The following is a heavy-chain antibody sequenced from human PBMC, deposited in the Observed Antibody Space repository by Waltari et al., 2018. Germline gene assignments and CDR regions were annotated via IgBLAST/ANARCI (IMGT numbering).Heavy chain of an antibody. CDR1: GFTFSNAW. V-gene: IGHV3-15*01. D-gene: IGHD2-21*01. J-gene: IGHJ3*02. CDR2: IKSKTDGGTT. Sequence: EVQLVESGGGLVKPGGSLRLSCAASGFTFSNAWMSWVRQAPGKGRECVGRIKSKTDGGTTDYAAPVKGRFTISKDDSKNTLYLQMNSLKTEDTAVYYCTGDNVPVDCGGDCLWDDAFDIWGQGTMVTVSS. CDR3: TGDNVPVDCGGDCLWDDAFDI.